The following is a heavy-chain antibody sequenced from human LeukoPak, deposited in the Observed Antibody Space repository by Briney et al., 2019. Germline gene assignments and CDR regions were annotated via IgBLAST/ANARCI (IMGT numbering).Heavy chain of an antibody. D-gene: IGHD3-10*01. CDR1: GGSISGFF. J-gene: IGHJ5*02. CDR3: ARVGYGSGSWGWFDP. CDR2: IYYSGTT. Sequence: SETLSLSCTVSGGSISGFFWTWIRQPPGKGLEYIGYIYYSGTTDYNPTLKSRVSMSVDTSKNQFFLNLTSVTAADTAIYYCARVGYGSGSWGWFDPWGRGTLVTVSS. V-gene: IGHV4-59*01.